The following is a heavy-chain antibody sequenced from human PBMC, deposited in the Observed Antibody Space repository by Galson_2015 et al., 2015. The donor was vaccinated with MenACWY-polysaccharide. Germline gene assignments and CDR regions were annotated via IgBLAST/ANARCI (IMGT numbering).Heavy chain of an antibody. Sequence: SLRLSCAASGFTFSSYGMHWVRQAPGKGLEWVAVISYDGSNKYYADSVKGRFTISRDNSKNTLYLQMNSLRAEDTAVYYCAKESGPYYLYYYDSSGYPLGGDYWGQGALVTVSS. J-gene: IGHJ4*02. CDR3: AKESGPYYLYYYDSSGYPLGGDY. CDR2: ISYDGSNK. V-gene: IGHV3-30*18. CDR1: GFTFSSYG. D-gene: IGHD3-22*01.